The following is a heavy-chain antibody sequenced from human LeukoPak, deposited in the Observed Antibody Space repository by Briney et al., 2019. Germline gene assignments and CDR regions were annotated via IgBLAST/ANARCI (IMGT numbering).Heavy chain of an antibody. CDR1: GFTFSDYY. D-gene: IGHD2-2*01. V-gene: IGHV3-11*01. J-gene: IGHJ3*02. Sequence: PGGSLRLSCAASGFTFSDYYMSWIRQAPGKGLEWVSYISGSGGTIYYADSVKGRFTISRDNAKNSLYLQMNSLRAEDTAVYHYARDYSSTSCPKGSFAFDIWGQGTVVTVSS. CDR3: ARDYSSTSCPKGSFAFDI. CDR2: ISGSGGTI.